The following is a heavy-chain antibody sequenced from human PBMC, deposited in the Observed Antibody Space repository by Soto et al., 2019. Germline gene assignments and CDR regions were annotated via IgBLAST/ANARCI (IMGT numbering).Heavy chain of an antibody. D-gene: IGHD4-17*01. CDR1: GFRFSSYA. J-gene: IGHJ3*02. CDR2: ISGSGGST. CDR3: AKENTVTTSGDAFDI. Sequence: EVQVLDSGGGLVQPGGSLRVSCAASGFRFSSYAMSWVRQAPGKGLEWVSGISGSGGSTNYADSVKGRFTISRDNSKNTLFLQMNSLRAEDTAVYYCAKENTVTTSGDAFDIWGQGTMVTVCS. V-gene: IGHV3-23*01.